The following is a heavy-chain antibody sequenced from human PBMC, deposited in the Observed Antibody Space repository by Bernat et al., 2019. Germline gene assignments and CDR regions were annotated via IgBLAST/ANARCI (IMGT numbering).Heavy chain of an antibody. CDR1: GFTFSTYA. D-gene: IGHD6-6*01. Sequence: QVQLVESGGGVVQPGRSLRLSCTASGFTFSTYAMHWVRQAPGKGLEWVAVISYDGIDKYYADSVKGQFTISRDNSKNTLFLQMNSLRPEDTAVYYCARDKGYSSSSGSLGYWGQGTLVTVSS. CDR3: ARDKGYSSSSGSLGY. V-gene: IGHV3-30-3*01. CDR2: ISYDGIDK. J-gene: IGHJ4*02.